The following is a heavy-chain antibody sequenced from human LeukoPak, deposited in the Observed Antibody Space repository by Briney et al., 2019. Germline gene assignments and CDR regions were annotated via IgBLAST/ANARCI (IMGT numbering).Heavy chain of an antibody. D-gene: IGHD6-19*01. CDR1: GFTFSSYA. CDR2: ISYDGSNK. Sequence: PGGSLRLSCAASGFTFSSYAMHWVRQAPGKGLEWVAVISYDGSNKYYADSVKGRFTISRDNSKNTLYLQMNSLRAEDTAVYYCARGQWLDPVDYWGQGTLVTVSS. V-gene: IGHV3-30-3*01. J-gene: IGHJ4*02. CDR3: ARGQWLDPVDY.